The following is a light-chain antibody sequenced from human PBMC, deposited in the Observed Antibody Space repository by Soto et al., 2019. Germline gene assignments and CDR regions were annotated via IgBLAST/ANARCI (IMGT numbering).Light chain of an antibody. CDR1: QSVRSD. Sequence: EIVMTKSPATLSVSPGERATLSCRASQSVRSDLVWYQQKPGQAPRLLIYGASTRATGVPARFSGSGSGTDFTLTISSLEPEDFAVYYCQQRSNWPPITFGQGTRLEIK. CDR3: QQRSNWPPIT. J-gene: IGKJ5*01. V-gene: IGKV3-11*01. CDR2: GAS.